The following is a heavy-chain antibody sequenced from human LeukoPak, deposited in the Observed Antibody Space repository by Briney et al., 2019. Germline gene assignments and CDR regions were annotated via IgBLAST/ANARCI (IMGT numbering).Heavy chain of an antibody. CDR1: GFTFDDYA. Sequence: GGSLRLSCAASGFTFDDYAMHWVRQAPGKGLEWVSLISWDGGSTYYADSVKGRFTISRDNSKNSLYLQMNSLRAEDTALYYCAKGARRFWSGYSPPLGYYYYYMDVWGKGTTVTVSS. V-gene: IGHV3-43D*04. J-gene: IGHJ6*03. CDR3: AKGARRFWSGYSPPLGYYYYYMDV. CDR2: ISWDGGST. D-gene: IGHD3-3*01.